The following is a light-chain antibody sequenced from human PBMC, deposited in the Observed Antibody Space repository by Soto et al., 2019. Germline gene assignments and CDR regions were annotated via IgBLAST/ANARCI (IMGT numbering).Light chain of an antibody. CDR3: QQVNSYPFT. Sequence: AIQLTQSPSSLAASTGDRVTITCRASQGIASGLAWYQQKPGKAPKLLIQDASSLESGVPSMFSRSGSGTDFTLTISSLQPEDFATYHCQQVNSYPFTFGGGTKLEI. CDR1: QGIASG. V-gene: IGKV1-13*02. CDR2: DAS. J-gene: IGKJ2*01.